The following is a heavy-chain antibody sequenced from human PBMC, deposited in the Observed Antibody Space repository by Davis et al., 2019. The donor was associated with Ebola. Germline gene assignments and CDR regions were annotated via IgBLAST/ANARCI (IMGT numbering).Heavy chain of an antibody. Sequence: AASVKVSCKASGYTFTSYGISWVRQAPGQGLEWMGWISPYNGNTNYAQKVQGRVTMTTDTSTSTAYMELRSLTSDDTAVYYCAREFCTSGVCYNYYYGMDVWGQGTTVTVSS. D-gene: IGHD2-8*01. CDR1: GYTFTSYG. CDR2: ISPYNGNT. J-gene: IGHJ6*02. CDR3: AREFCTSGVCYNYYYGMDV. V-gene: IGHV1-18*01.